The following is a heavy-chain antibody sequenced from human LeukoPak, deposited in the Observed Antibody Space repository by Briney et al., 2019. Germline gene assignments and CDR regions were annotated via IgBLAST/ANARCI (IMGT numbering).Heavy chain of an antibody. CDR2: IIPVFDTT. J-gene: IGHJ3*02. CDR3: AREDRNAFDI. Sequence: GASVKVSCKASGGTFSSYSISWVRQAPGQGLEWMGGIIPVFDTTNYAQTFQGRVTITAGKSTSTVYMELRGLRSDDTAVYFCAREDRNAFDIWGQGTMITVSS. D-gene: IGHD1-14*01. V-gene: IGHV1-69*06. CDR1: GGTFSSYS.